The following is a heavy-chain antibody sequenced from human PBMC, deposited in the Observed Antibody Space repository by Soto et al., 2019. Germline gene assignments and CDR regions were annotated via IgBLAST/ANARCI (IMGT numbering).Heavy chain of an antibody. D-gene: IGHD3-16*01. Sequence: GGSLRLSCAASGFTFNTYTMNWVRQAPGKGLEWVSSITSSSIYINYADSVKGRFTISRDNAKNSVYLQMNSLRADDTAVYYCARDSVGYDYIWGVYPAGAFDIWGQGTMVTVSS. V-gene: IGHV3-21*01. CDR1: GFTFNTYT. J-gene: IGHJ3*02. CDR2: ITSSSIYI. CDR3: ARDSVGYDYIWGVYPAGAFDI.